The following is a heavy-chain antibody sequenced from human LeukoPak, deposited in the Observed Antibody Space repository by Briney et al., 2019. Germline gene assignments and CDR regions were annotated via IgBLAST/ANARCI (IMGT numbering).Heavy chain of an antibody. CDR3: ARDAYTTTSNWLDP. J-gene: IGHJ5*02. CDR2: ITGDGSDI. Sequence: GGSLRLSCEASGFTLNKYWMHWVRQAPGKGLLWVSRITGDGSDIAYADSVKGRFTVSRDDAKNILFLQMTSLRVEDTAIYYCARDAYTTTSNWLDPWGQGTLVTVSS. V-gene: IGHV3-74*01. CDR1: GFTLNKYW. D-gene: IGHD4-17*01.